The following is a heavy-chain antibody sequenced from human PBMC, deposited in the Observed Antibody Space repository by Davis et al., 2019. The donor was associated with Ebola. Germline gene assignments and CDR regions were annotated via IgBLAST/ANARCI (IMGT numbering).Heavy chain of an antibody. CDR1: GYTFTSYY. CDR3: AADEGEILWFGELNV. V-gene: IGHV1-18*04. D-gene: IGHD3-10*01. J-gene: IGHJ6*02. CDR2: ISAYNGNT. Sequence: AASVKVSCKASGYTFTSYYMHWVRQAPGQGLEWMGWISAYNGNTNYAQKLQGRVTMTTDTSTSTAYMELRSLRSDDTAVYYCAADEGEILWFGELNVWGQGTTVTVSS.